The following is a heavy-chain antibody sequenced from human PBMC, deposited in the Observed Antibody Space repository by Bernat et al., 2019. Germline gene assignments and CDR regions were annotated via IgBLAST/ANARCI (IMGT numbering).Heavy chain of an antibody. V-gene: IGHV3-23*01. D-gene: IGHD4-17*01. J-gene: IGHJ4*02. Sequence: EVQLLESGGGLVQPGGSLRLSCAASGFTFSSYAMSWVRQAPGKGLEWVSAISGSGGSTYYADSVKGRFTISRDNSKNTLYLLMNSLRAEDTAVYYCAKHYGDYVFYFDYWGQGTLVTVSS. CDR3: AKHYGDYVFYFDY. CDR2: ISGSGGST. CDR1: GFTFSSYA.